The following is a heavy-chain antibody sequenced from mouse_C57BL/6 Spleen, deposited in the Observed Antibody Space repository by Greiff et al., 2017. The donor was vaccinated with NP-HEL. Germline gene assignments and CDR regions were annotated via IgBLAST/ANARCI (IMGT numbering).Heavy chain of an antibody. D-gene: IGHD2-4*01. J-gene: IGHJ1*03. CDR3: ARNDYDSDWYFDV. V-gene: IGHV2-2*01. CDR2: IWSGGST. Sequence: QVQLQQSGPGLVQPSQSLSITCTVSGFSLTSYGVHWVRQSPGKGLEWLGVIWSGGSTDYNADFISRLSISKDNSKSQVFFKMNSLQADDTAIYYCARNDYDSDWYFDVWGTGTTVTVSS. CDR1: GFSLTSYG.